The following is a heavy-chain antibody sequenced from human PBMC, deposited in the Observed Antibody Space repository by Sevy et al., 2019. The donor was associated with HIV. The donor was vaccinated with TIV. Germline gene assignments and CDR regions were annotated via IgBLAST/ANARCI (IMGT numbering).Heavy chain of an antibody. J-gene: IGHJ3*02. CDR2: ISYDGSNK. CDR1: GFSFSSYA. D-gene: IGHD3-10*01. CDR3: ARDSYYYGSGSRDAFDI. Sequence: GGSLRLSCAASGFSFSSYAMHWVSQAPGKGLESVAVISYDGSNKYYADSVKGRFTISRDNSKNTLYLQMNSLRAEDTAVYYCARDSYYYGSGSRDAFDIWGQGTMVTVSS. V-gene: IGHV3-30-3*01.